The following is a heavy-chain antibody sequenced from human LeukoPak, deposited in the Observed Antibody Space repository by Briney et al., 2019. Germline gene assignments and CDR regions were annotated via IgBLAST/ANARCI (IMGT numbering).Heavy chain of an antibody. D-gene: IGHD3-9*01. CDR1: GFTFSSYA. Sequence: GGSLRLSCAASGFTFSSYAMHWVRQAPGKGLEWVAVISYDGSNKYYADSVKGRFTISRDNSKNTLYLQMNSLRAEDTAVYYCAREINYDILTGYFDYWGQGTLVTVSS. V-gene: IGHV3-30-3*01. J-gene: IGHJ4*02. CDR3: AREINYDILTGYFDY. CDR2: ISYDGSNK.